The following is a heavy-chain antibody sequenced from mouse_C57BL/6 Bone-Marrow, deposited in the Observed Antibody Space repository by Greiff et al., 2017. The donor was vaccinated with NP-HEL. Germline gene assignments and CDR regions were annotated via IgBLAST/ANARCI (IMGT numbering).Heavy chain of an antibody. CDR1: GYSFTGYF. J-gene: IGHJ3*01. CDR3: AREGDYYGSSYEGAWFAY. V-gene: IGHV1-37*01. CDR2: INPYNGDT. Sequence: VHVKQSGPELVKPGASVKISCKASGYSFTGYFMNWVKQSHGKSLEWIGRINPYNGDTFYNQKFKGKATLTVDKSSSTAHMELLSLTSEDFAVYYCAREGDYYGSSYEGAWFAYWGQGTLVTVSA. D-gene: IGHD1-1*01.